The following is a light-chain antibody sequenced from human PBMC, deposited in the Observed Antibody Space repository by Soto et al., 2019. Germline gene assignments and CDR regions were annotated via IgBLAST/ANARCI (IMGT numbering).Light chain of an antibody. V-gene: IGLV2-8*01. CDR3: TSYAGTYSFFYV. CDR2: EVS. J-gene: IGLJ1*01. CDR1: SSDVGAYNY. Sequence: QSVLTQPPSASGSPGQSVTISCTGTSSDVGAYNYVSWYQQLPGKAPKRIIYEVSKRPSGVPDRFSGSKSGNTASLTVSGLQAGDEADYYSTSYAGTYSFFYVFGTGTKVTV.